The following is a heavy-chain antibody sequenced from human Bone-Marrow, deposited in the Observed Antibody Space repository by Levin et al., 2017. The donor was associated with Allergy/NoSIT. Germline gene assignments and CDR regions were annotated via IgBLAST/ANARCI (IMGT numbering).Heavy chain of an antibody. D-gene: IGHD3-10*01. J-gene: IGHJ4*02. Sequence: ESGPTLVKPTQTLTLTCTFSGFSLSSNGVGVGWIRQAPGKALEWLALIFWDDDKRYSPSLKSRLNITKDTSKNQVVLTMTNMAPVDTGTYYCAHHKFWFGEFPFDFWGRGSLVTVSS. CDR2: IFWDDDK. CDR1: GFSLSSNGVG. V-gene: IGHV2-5*02. CDR3: AHHKFWFGEFPFDF.